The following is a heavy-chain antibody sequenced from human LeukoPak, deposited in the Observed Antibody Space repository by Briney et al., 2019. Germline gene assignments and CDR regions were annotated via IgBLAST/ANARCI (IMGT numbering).Heavy chain of an antibody. CDR3: ARDDTSIVVVPAALGY. CDR2: ISAYNGNT. CDR1: GYTFTSYY. D-gene: IGHD2-2*01. Sequence: GASVKVSCKASGYTFTSYYMHWVRQAPGQGLEWMGWISAYNGNTNYAQKLQGRVTMTTDTSTSTAYMELRSLRSDDTAVYYCARDDTSIVVVPAALGYWGQGTLVTVSS. J-gene: IGHJ4*02. V-gene: IGHV1-18*04.